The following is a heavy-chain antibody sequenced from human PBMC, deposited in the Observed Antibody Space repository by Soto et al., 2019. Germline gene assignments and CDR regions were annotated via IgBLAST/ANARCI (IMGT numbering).Heavy chain of an antibody. CDR2: INAGNGNT. J-gene: IGHJ4*02. CDR1: GYTFTNYA. Sequence: QVQLVQSGAEVKKPGASVEVSCKASGYTFTNYAMHWVRQAPGQRLEWMGWINAGNGNTKYSQKFQGRVTITRDTCASTAYMELSSLRSEDTAVYYCARIGREGEGAYYFDYWGQGTLVTVSS. D-gene: IGHD3-16*01. V-gene: IGHV1-3*01. CDR3: ARIGREGEGAYYFDY.